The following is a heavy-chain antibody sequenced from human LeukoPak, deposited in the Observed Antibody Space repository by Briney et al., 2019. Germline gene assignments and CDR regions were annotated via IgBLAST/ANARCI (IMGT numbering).Heavy chain of an antibody. CDR3: ARGKTPSSWYPDY. J-gene: IGHJ4*02. Sequence: SETLSLTCAVYGGSFSNYYWSWIRQPPGKGLEWIGEINHRGGTNSNPFLKSRVTLSVDTSKTQFSLRLSSVTAADTAVYYCARGKTPSSWYPDYWGQGTLVTVSS. D-gene: IGHD6-13*01. CDR2: INHRGGT. V-gene: IGHV4-34*01. CDR1: GGSFSNYY.